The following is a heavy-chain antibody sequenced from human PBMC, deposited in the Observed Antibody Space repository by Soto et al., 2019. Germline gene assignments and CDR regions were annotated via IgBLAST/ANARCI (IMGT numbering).Heavy chain of an antibody. J-gene: IGHJ6*02. CDR3: ARKGSIAAAGSHYYYYGMDV. V-gene: IGHV1-69*13. CDR2: IIPIFGTA. CDR1: GGTFSSYA. Sequence: SVKVSCKAPGGTFSSYAISWVRQAPGQGLEWMGGIIPIFGTANYAQKFQGRVTITADESTSTAYMELSSLRSEDTAVYYCARKGSIAAAGSHYYYYGMDVWG. D-gene: IGHD6-13*01.